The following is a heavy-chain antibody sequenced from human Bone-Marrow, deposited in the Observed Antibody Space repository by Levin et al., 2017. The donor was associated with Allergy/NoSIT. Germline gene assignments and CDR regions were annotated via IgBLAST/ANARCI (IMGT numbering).Heavy chain of an antibody. D-gene: IGHD2-2*01. Sequence: GESLKISCKASGYTFTAYAVHWVRQAPGQGLEYMGWINPNTGATSYAQNFLGRVTLTRVTSINTAYMELRSLRSDDTASYFCARTIVPTATTGYFYYGMDVWGQGTAVTVSS. CDR2: INPNTGAT. CDR3: ARTIVPTATTGYFYYGMDV. V-gene: IGHV1-2*02. J-gene: IGHJ6*02. CDR1: GYTFTAYA.